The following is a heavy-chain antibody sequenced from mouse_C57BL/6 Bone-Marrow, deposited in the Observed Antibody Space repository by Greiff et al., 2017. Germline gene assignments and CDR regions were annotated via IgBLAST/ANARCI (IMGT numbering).Heavy chain of an antibody. CDR2: IRLKSDNYAT. D-gene: IGHD1-1*01. V-gene: IGHV6-3*01. CDR1: GFTFSNYW. CDR3: TITTVVAGGY. Sequence: EVHLVESGGGLVQPGGSMKLSCVAPGFTFSNYWMNWVRQSPEKGLEWVAQIRLKSDNYATHYAESVKGRFTISRDDSKSSVYLQMNNLRAEDTGIYYCTITTVVAGGYWGQGTTLTVSS. J-gene: IGHJ2*01.